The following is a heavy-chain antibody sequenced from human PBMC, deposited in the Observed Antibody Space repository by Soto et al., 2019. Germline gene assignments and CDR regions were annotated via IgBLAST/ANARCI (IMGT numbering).Heavy chain of an antibody. D-gene: IGHD1-1*01. Sequence: ASVKVSCKASGYTFTQYYIHWVRQAPLQGLEWVVLINPGTGGTIYTQKLEGRVTMTRETSTSTVSMQLNTLRSEATGVYYCATLNWPSHSFGVLDYRGYWGQ. CDR3: ATLNWPSHSFGVLDYRGY. CDR1: GYTFTQYY. J-gene: IGHJ4*02. CDR2: INPGTGGT. V-gene: IGHV1-46*04.